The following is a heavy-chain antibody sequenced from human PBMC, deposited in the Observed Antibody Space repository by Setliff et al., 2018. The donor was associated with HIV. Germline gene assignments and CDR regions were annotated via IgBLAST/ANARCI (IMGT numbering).Heavy chain of an antibody. V-gene: IGHV1-3*01. J-gene: IGHJ4*02. CDR2: INAGNGNT. CDR1: GYTFTSHA. CDR3: ARSRSRYYNFWSGYYVPPFDY. Sequence: ASVKVSCKASGYTFTSHAMHWVRQAPGQRLEWMGWINAGNGNTKYSQKFQGRVTITRDTSASTAYMELSSLRSEDTAVYYCARSRSRYYNFWSGYYVPPFDYWGQGALVTVSS. D-gene: IGHD3-3*01.